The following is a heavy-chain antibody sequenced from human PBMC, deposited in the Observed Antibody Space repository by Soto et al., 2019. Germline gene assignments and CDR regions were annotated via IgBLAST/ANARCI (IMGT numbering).Heavy chain of an antibody. CDR1: GYTFSSYD. Sequence: QVQLVQSGAEGKKPGASVKVSCKASGYTFSSYDINWVRQATGQGLEWMGWLNPNSGDTGYAQKFKGRVTLTRNTSINTAYIELSSLTSDDTAVYYCATSGGGWYLYWGQGTLVTVSS. J-gene: IGHJ4*02. CDR2: LNPNSGDT. CDR3: ATSGGGWYLY. D-gene: IGHD6-19*01. V-gene: IGHV1-8*01.